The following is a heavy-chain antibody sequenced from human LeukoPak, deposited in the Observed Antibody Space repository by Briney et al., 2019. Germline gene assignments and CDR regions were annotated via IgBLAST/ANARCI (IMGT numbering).Heavy chain of an antibody. Sequence: SETLSLTCTVSGGSISSYYWSWIRQPPGKGLEWIGYIYNSGSTNYNPSLKSRVTISVDTSKNQFSLKLSSVTAADTAVYYCARGIAVAGRRLGNWFDPWGQGTLVTVSS. J-gene: IGHJ5*02. CDR2: IYNSGST. CDR3: ARGIAVAGRRLGNWFDP. CDR1: GGSISSYY. D-gene: IGHD6-19*01. V-gene: IGHV4-59*12.